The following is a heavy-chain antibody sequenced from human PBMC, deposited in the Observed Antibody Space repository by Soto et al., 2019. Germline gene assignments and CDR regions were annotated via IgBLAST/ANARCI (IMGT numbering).Heavy chain of an antibody. CDR3: ARRLTGDYGSYLDS. CDR2: IYYSGST. J-gene: IGHJ4*02. CDR1: GGSISSYY. V-gene: IGHV4-59*08. D-gene: IGHD4-17*01. Sequence: PSETLSLTCTVSGGSISSYYWSWIRQPPGKGLEWIGYIYYSGSTNYNPSLKSRVTMSVDTSRNQFSLRLSSVTAADTALYYCARRLTGDYGSYLDSXGQGTLVTVSS.